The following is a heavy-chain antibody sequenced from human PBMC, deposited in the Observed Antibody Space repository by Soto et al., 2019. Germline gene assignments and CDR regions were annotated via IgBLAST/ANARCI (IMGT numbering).Heavy chain of an antibody. CDR3: ASHYDMWSGYPSPVDY. D-gene: IGHD3-3*01. CDR1: GYTFSDYY. J-gene: IGHJ4*02. CDR2: IDTSGTKI. Sequence: QVQLVESGGDLVKPGGSLRLSCAASGYTFSDYYMSWIRQAPGKGLEWISYIDTSGTKIYYADSVKGRFTITRDNDKNSLYLEMNSLRDEDTAVYYCASHYDMWSGYPSPVDYWGQGTLVTVSS. V-gene: IGHV3-11*01.